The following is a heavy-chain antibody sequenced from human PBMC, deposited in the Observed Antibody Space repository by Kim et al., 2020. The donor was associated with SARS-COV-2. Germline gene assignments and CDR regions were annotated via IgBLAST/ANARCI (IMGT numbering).Heavy chain of an antibody. Sequence: YAQKLQGRVTMTTDTSTSTAYMELRSLRSDDTAVYYCARDGDSSPYGMDVWGQGTTVTVSS. D-gene: IGHD6-13*01. CDR3: ARDGDSSPYGMDV. V-gene: IGHV1-18*01. J-gene: IGHJ6*02.